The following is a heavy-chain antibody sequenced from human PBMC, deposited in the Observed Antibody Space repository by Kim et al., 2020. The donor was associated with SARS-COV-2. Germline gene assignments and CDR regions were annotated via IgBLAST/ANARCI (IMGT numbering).Heavy chain of an antibody. CDR3: GTTIMSPNTILPLPY. J-gene: IGHJ4*02. Sequence: ASVKVSCKASGYIFTDYYIHWVRQAPGQGLEWMGWINPNSGGTNYAQKFQGRVTMTRDTSVSAAYMEVTRLRSDDTALYYCGTTIMSPNTILPLPYWGRGTLVTVHS. D-gene: IGHD1-1*01. V-gene: IGHV1-2*02. CDR2: INPNSGGT. CDR1: GYIFTDYY.